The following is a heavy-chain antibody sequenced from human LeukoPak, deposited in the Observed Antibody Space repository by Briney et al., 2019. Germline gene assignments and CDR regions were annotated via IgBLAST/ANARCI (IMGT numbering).Heavy chain of an antibody. CDR2: LYYSGST. D-gene: IGHD1-26*01. CDR3: ARESGSYYNAFDI. Sequence: PSETLSLTCTVSGGSISSYYWSWIRQPPGKGLEWIGYLYYSGSTNYNPSLKSRVTISVDTSKNQFSLKLSSVTAADTAVYYCARESGSYYNAFDIWGQGTMVTVSS. CDR1: GGSISSYY. V-gene: IGHV4-59*01. J-gene: IGHJ3*02.